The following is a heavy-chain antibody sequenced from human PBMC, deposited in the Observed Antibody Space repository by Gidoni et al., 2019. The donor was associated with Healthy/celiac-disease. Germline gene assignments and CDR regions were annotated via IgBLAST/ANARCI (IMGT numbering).Heavy chain of an antibody. CDR1: GFTFSSYS. D-gene: IGHD4-17*01. Sequence: EVQLVESGGGLVKPGGSLRLSCAASGFTFSSYSMNWVRQAPGKGLEWVSSISSSSSYIYYADSVKGRFTISRDNAKNSLYLQMNSLRAEDTAVYYCARDYPLDGDYGPYYYGMDVWGQGTTVTVSS. CDR2: ISSSSSYI. J-gene: IGHJ6*02. V-gene: IGHV3-21*01. CDR3: ARDYPLDGDYGPYYYGMDV.